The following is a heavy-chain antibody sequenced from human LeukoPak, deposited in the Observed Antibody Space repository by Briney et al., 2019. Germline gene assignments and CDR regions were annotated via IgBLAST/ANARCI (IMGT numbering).Heavy chain of an antibody. V-gene: IGHV4-34*01. J-gene: IGHJ3*02. CDR2: INHSGST. CDR1: GGSFSGYY. D-gene: IGHD3-3*01. CDR3: ARRGITIFGVVMIPTAFDI. Sequence: SETLSLTCAVYGGSFSGYYWSWIRQPPGKGLEWIGEINHSGSTNYNPSLKSRVTISVGTSKNQFSLKLSSVTAADTAVYYCARRGITIFGVVMIPTAFDIWGQGTMVTVSS.